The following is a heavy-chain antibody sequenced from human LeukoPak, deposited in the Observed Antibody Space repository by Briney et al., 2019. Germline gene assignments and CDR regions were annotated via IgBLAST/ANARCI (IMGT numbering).Heavy chain of an antibody. Sequence: GGSLRLSCAAPGFTFSSYEMNWVRQAPGKGLEWVSYISSSGSTIYYADSVKGRFTISRDNAKNSLYLQMDSLRAEDTAVYYCAELGITMIGGVWGKGTTVTISS. CDR3: AELGITMIGGV. J-gene: IGHJ6*04. D-gene: IGHD3-10*02. V-gene: IGHV3-48*03. CDR1: GFTFSSYE. CDR2: ISSSGSTI.